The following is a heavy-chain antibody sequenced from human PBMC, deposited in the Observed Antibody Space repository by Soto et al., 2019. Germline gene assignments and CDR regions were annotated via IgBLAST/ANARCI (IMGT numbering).Heavy chain of an antibody. Sequence: PSETLSLTCTVSGGSISSYYWSWIRQPPGKGLEWIGYIYYSGSTNYNPSLKSRVTISVDTSKNQFSLKLSSVTAADTAVYYCARDLLRGYSVVWGQGTTVTV. CDR1: GGSISSYY. CDR3: ARDLLRGYSVV. D-gene: IGHD6-13*01. J-gene: IGHJ6*02. V-gene: IGHV4-59*01. CDR2: IYYSGST.